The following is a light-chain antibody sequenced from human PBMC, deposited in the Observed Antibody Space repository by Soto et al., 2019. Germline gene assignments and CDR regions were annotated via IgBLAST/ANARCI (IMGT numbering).Light chain of an antibody. CDR3: CSYEGSGTFV. V-gene: IGLV2-23*01. J-gene: IGLJ1*01. Sequence: QSALTQPASVSGSPGQSITISCSGTSSDIGNYNTVSWYQHHPGKAPKLIIYEDSKRPSGVSDRFSGSKSGNTASLTISGLQAEDETDYYCCSYEGSGTFVFGTGTKVTVL. CDR2: EDS. CDR1: SSDIGNYNT.